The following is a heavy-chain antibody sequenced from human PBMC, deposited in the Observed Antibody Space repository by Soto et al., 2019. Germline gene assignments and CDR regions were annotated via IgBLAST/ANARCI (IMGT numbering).Heavy chain of an antibody. CDR3: ARGGDYDILIGYGPFDY. CDR2: INSDGSST. Sequence: LRLSCAASGFTFSSYWMHWVRQAPGKGLVWVSRINSDGSSTSYADSVKGRFTISRDNAKNTLYLQMNSLRAEDTAVYYCARGGDYDILIGYGPFDYWGQGTLVTVSS. CDR1: GFTFSSYW. V-gene: IGHV3-74*01. J-gene: IGHJ4*02. D-gene: IGHD3-9*01.